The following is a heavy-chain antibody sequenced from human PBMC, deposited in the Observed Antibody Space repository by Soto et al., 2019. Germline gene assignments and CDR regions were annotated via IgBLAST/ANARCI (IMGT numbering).Heavy chain of an antibody. V-gene: IGHV3-30*18. Sequence: QVQLVESGGGVVQPGRSLRLSCASSGFTFSSYGMHWVRQAPGKGLEWVAVISYDGSNKYYADSVKGRFTISRDISKNTLNLQMNSLRAEDRAVYYCAKDKRIVVVVAALDYWGQGTLVTVSS. J-gene: IGHJ4*02. CDR2: ISYDGSNK. D-gene: IGHD2-15*01. CDR3: AKDKRIVVVVAALDY. CDR1: GFTFSSYG.